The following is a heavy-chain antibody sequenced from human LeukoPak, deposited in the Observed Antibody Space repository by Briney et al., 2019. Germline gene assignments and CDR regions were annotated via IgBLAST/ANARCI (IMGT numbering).Heavy chain of an antibody. J-gene: IGHJ3*02. D-gene: IGHD5-24*01. Sequence: GASVKVSCKASGGTFSSYAISWVRQAPGQGLEWMGRIIPIFGTANYAQKFQGRVTITTDESTSTAYMELSSLRSEDTAVYYCARGKATSPHALDIWGQGTMVTVSS. CDR1: GGTFSSYA. CDR2: IIPIFGTA. V-gene: IGHV1-69*05. CDR3: ARGKATSPHALDI.